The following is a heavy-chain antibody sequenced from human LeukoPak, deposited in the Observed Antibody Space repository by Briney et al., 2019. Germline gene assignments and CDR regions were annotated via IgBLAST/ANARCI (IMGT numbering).Heavy chain of an antibody. CDR2: IYYSGST. CDR3: ARGDGGSSWYVAFDI. CDR1: GGSISSYY. D-gene: IGHD6-13*01. Sequence: SETLSLTCTVSGGSISSYYWSWIRQPPGKGLEWIGFIYYSGSTNYNPSLKSRVTISVDTSKTQYALKLSSVTAADPAVYYWARGDGGSSWYVAFDIWGQGTMVTVSS. V-gene: IGHV4-59*01. J-gene: IGHJ3*02.